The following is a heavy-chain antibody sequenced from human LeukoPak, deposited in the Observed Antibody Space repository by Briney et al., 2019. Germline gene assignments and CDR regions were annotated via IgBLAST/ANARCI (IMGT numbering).Heavy chain of an antibody. J-gene: IGHJ4*01. Sequence: GGSLRLSCAASGFTVSSNYMSWVRQAPGKGLEWVSVIYTGGSIYYADSVKGRFTISRDNSKNTLDLQMNSLRADDTAVYFCAREDFPTQYEGTGYLYYWGHGTLVTVSS. V-gene: IGHV3-53*01. CDR2: IYTGGSI. D-gene: IGHD3-22*01. CDR1: GFTVSSNY. CDR3: AREDFPTQYEGTGYLYY.